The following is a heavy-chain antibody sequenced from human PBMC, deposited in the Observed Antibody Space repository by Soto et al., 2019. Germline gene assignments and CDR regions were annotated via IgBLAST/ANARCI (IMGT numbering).Heavy chain of an antibody. CDR1: GYSISSSNW. Sequence: SETLSLTCAVSGYSISSSNWWGWIRQPPGKGLEWIGYIYYSGSTYYNPSLKSRVTISVDTSKNQFSLKLSSVTAADTAVYYCARRRRDDDYFDYWGQGTLVTVSS. CDR2: IYYSGST. V-gene: IGHV4-28*01. J-gene: IGHJ4*02. D-gene: IGHD3-3*01. CDR3: ARRRRDDDYFDY.